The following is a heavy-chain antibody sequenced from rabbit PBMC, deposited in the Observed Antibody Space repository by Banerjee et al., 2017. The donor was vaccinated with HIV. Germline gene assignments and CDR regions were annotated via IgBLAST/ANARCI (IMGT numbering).Heavy chain of an antibody. Sequence: QLQESGGGLVQPGGSLKLSCKASVFDFSSYVMSCVRQAPGKGLEWIGAIYAGKGSTDYASWVNGRFTISSDNAQNTVDLQMNSLTAADTATDLCARDLTGVIGWNVGLWGPGTLVTVS. CDR2: IYAGKGST. D-gene: IGHD1-1*01. CDR3: ARDLTGVIGWNVGL. V-gene: IGHV1S7*01. J-gene: IGHJ6*01. CDR1: VFDFSSYV.